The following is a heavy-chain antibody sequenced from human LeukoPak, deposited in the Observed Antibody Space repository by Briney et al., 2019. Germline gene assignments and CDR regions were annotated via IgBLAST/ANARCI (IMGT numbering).Heavy chain of an antibody. V-gene: IGHV3-30*18. Sequence: PGRSLRLSCAASRFTFSSYGMHWVRQAPGKGLEWVAVISYDGSNKYYADSVKGRFTISRDNSKNTLYLQMNSLRAEDTAVYYCAKDNSYYYGSGSSDYGMDVWGQGTTVTVSS. CDR1: RFTFSSYG. J-gene: IGHJ6*02. CDR3: AKDNSYYYGSGSSDYGMDV. CDR2: ISYDGSNK. D-gene: IGHD3-10*01.